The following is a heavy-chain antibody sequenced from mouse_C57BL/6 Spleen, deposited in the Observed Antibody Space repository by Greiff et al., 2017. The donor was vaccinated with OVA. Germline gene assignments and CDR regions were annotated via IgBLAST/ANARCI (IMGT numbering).Heavy chain of an antibody. D-gene: IGHD2-4*01. V-gene: IGHV5-16*01. Sequence: EVHLVESEGGLVQPGRSMKLSCTASGFTFSDYYMAWVRQVPEKGLEWVANINYDGSSTYYLDSLKSRFIISRDNAKNILYLQMSSLKSEDTATYYCAREDDYPFYAMDYWGQGTSVTVSS. CDR2: INYDGSST. CDR3: AREDDYPFYAMDY. CDR1: GFTFSDYY. J-gene: IGHJ4*01.